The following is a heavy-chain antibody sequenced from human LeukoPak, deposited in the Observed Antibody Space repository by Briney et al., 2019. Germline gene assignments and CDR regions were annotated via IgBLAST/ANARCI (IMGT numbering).Heavy chain of an antibody. D-gene: IGHD5-24*01. CDR2: ISSSGSTI. Sequence: GGSLRLSCAASGFTFSSYEMNWVRQAPGKGLEWVSYISSSGSTIYYADSVKGRFTISRDNSKNTLYLQMNSLRAEDTAVYYCARSVSAATTDYWGQGTLVTVSS. CDR1: GFTFSSYE. J-gene: IGHJ4*02. V-gene: IGHV3-48*03. CDR3: ARSVSAATTDY.